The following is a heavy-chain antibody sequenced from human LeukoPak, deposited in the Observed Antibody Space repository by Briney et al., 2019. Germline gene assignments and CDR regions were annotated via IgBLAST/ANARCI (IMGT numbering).Heavy chain of an antibody. CDR2: IKVDGSEK. D-gene: IGHD2-21*01. J-gene: IGHJ5*02. Sequence: GGSLRLSCAASGFTFSDYWMMWVRQAPGKGLEWVAQIKVDGSEKYYVDSVSGRFTISRDNAKNSLDLQMNTLRVEDTAVYYCVRDATRGGDLDHWGQGTLVTVSS. V-gene: IGHV3-7*01. CDR3: VRDATRGGDLDH. CDR1: GFTFSDYW.